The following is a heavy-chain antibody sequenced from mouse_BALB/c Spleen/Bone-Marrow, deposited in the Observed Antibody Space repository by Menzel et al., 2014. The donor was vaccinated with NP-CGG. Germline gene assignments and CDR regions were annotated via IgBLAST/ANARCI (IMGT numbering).Heavy chain of an antibody. V-gene: IGHV5-9-2*01. J-gene: IGHJ3*01. D-gene: IGHD2-4*01. CDR1: GFSFSNYG. Sequence: EVKLQESGGGLVKSGGSLKLSCAASGFSFSNYGMSWVRQTPEKRLEWVATISGDGRCTFYSDSVKGRFTISRDNAKNNLYLQLSSLRSEDTALYYCARHAYYDQTEVSFVYWGQGTLVTVSA. CDR3: ARHAYYDQTEVSFVY. CDR2: ISGDGRCT.